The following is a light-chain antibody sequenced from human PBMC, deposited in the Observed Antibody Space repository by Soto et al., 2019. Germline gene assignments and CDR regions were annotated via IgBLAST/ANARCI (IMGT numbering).Light chain of an antibody. Sequence: TSSDVGGYNYVSWYQQHPVKAPKLMIYDVTNRPSGVSDRFSGSKSGNTASLTISGLQAEDEADYYCSSYTSSSTPYVFGTGTKVTVL. J-gene: IGLJ1*01. CDR1: SSDVGGYNY. CDR3: SSYTSSSTPYV. CDR2: DVT. V-gene: IGLV2-14*04.